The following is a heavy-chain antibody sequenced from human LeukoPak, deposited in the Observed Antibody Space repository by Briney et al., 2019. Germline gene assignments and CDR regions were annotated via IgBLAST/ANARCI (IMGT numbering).Heavy chain of an antibody. CDR1: GFTFSSHS. CDR2: ITSSSVTM. D-gene: IGHD1-1*01. Sequence: PGGSLRLSCAASGFTFSSHSMNWVRQAPGKGLEWLSYITSSSVTMYNTDSVRGRFTISRDSAKNSVYLQMSSLRAEDTAMYYCARDGATTGPHWWFDLWGRGTLVTVSS. V-gene: IGHV3-48*04. J-gene: IGHJ2*01. CDR3: ARDGATTGPHWWFDL.